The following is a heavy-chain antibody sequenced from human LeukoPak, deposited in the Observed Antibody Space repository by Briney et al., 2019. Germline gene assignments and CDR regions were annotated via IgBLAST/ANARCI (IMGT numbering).Heavy chain of an antibody. CDR1: GLTFAAIP. J-gene: IGHJ4*02. Sequence: PGGSLEAPLEAPGLTFAAIPISGFGRAPGKGLEGVSGISGSGGTTYYADSVKGRFTISRDNSKNTLYLQMNSLRAEDTAVYFCAKTTRGAGCSSTACSFFDYWGQGTLVTVSS. CDR2: ISGSGGTT. D-gene: IGHD2-2*01. V-gene: IGHV3-23*01. CDR3: AKTTRGAGCSSTACSFFDY.